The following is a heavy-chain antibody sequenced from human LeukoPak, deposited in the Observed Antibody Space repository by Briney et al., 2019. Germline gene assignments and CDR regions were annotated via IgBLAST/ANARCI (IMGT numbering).Heavy chain of an antibody. D-gene: IGHD5-18*01. CDR3: AALDTDVVTEVGL. CDR1: GFTFSSYW. V-gene: IGHV3-7*01. Sequence: GGSLRLSCAGSGFTFSSYWISWVRQAPGKRLEWLANVHKDGSDKYYVDSVRGRFTISRYNAKNALYLQMDGLRAEDTAVYYCAALDTDVVTEVGLGGQGTLVTVSS. CDR2: VHKDGSDK. J-gene: IGHJ4*02.